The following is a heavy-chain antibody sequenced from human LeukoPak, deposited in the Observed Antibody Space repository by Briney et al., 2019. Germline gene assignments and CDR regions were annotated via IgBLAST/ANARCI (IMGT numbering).Heavy chain of an antibody. D-gene: IGHD1/OR15-1a*01. CDR3: ARRYRITGTFDY. J-gene: IGHJ4*02. CDR1: GGSISSGGYY. CDR2: IYHSGST. V-gene: IGHV4-39*01. Sequence: PSETLSLTCTVSGGSISSGGYYWGWIRQPPGKGLEWIGYIYHSGSTYYNPSLKSRVTISVDTSKNQFSLKLSSVTAADTAVYYCARRYRITGTFDYWGQGTLVTVSS.